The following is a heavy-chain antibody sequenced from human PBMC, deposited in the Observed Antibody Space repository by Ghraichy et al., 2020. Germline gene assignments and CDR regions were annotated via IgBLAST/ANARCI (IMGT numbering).Heavy chain of an antibody. Sequence: LETLSLTCAVYGGSFSGYYWSWIRQPPGKGLEWIGEINHSGSTNYNPSLKSRVTISVDTSKNQFSLKLSSVTAADTAVYYCAREGRPTIFGVVRKRGPKHYYGMDVWGEGTTVTVSS. V-gene: IGHV4-34*01. CDR2: INHSGST. J-gene: IGHJ6*04. CDR1: GGSFSGYY. CDR3: AREGRPTIFGVVRKRGPKHYYGMDV. D-gene: IGHD3-3*01.